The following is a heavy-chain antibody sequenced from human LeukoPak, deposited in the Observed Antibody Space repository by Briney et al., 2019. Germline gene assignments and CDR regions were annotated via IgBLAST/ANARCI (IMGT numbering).Heavy chain of an antibody. J-gene: IGHJ6*02. D-gene: IGHD3-3*01. Sequence: ASVKVSCKASGYTFTSYDINWVRQATGQGLEWMGWMNPNSGNTGYAQKFQGRGTMTRNTSISTAYMELSSLRSEDTAVYYCARGRGRFLEWLTARDYYYYGMDVWGQGTTVTVSS. V-gene: IGHV1-8*01. CDR1: GYTFTSYD. CDR3: ARGRGRFLEWLTARDYYYYGMDV. CDR2: MNPNSGNT.